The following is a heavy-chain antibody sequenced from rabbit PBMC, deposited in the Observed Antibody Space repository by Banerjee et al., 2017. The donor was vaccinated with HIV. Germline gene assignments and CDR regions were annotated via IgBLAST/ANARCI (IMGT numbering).Heavy chain of an antibody. CDR3: ARGLGGAAGNGYGL. CDR1: GFSFSSGYY. CDR2: IYGGSGST. Sequence: QQLEEAGGDLVKPGASLTLTCTASGFSFSSGYYMYWVRQAPGKGLEWIACIYGGSGSTYYASWAKGRFTISKTSSTTVTLQMTSLTAADTATYFCARGLGGAAGNGYGLWGQGTLVTVS. V-gene: IGHV1S40*01. D-gene: IGHD8-1*01. J-gene: IGHJ4*01.